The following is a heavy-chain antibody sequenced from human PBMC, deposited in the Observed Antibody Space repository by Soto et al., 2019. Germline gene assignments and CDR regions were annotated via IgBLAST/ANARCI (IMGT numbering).Heavy chain of an antibody. CDR2: IYYGGST. D-gene: IGHD3-22*01. CDR1: GGSISSGDYY. Sequence: PSETLSLTCTVSGGSISSGDYYWSWIRQPPGKGLEWIGYIYYGGSTYYNPSLKSRVTISVDTSKNQFSLKLSSVTAADTAVYYCAREPAGYYDSSGYPSTLDGMDVWGQGTTVTVSS. J-gene: IGHJ6*02. CDR3: AREPAGYYDSSGYPSTLDGMDV. V-gene: IGHV4-30-4*01.